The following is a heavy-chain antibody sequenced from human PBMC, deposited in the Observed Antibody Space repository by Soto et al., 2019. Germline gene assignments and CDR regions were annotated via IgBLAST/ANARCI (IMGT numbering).Heavy chain of an antibody. CDR2: THSSGTT. CDR3: ARERITGTSYSDY. CDR1: SGSINSLY. D-gene: IGHD1-7*01. J-gene: IGHJ4*02. Sequence: SETLSLTCTVSSGSINSLYWAWMRQPAGKGLEWIRSTHSSGTTNYNPSLSSRVTMSVAPSKNQFSLRLTSVTAADTAVYYCARERITGTSYSDYWGQGILVTVSS. V-gene: IGHV4-4*07.